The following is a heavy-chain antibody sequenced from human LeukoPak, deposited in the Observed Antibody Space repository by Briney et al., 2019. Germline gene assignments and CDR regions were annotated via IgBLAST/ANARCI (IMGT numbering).Heavy chain of an antibody. CDR3: ARDLTANWSFDY. J-gene: IGHJ4*02. D-gene: IGHD1-1*01. CDR1: GFTFDDYA. CDR2: ISWNSGSI. V-gene: IGHV3-9*01. Sequence: GRSLRLSCAASGFTFDDYAMHWVRQAPGKGLEWVSGISWNSGSIGYADSVKGRFTISRDNAKNSLYLQMNSLRTEDTAVYYCARDLTANWSFDYCGQGTLVTVSS.